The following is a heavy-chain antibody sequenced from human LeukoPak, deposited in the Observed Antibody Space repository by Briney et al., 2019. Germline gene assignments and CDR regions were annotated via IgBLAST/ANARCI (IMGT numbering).Heavy chain of an antibody. J-gene: IGHJ4*02. CDR2: ISSSSYI. D-gene: IGHD6-13*01. V-gene: IGHV3-21*01. CDR3: ARVHPVRGSSWTGDY. Sequence: GGSLRLSCAASGFTFSSYSMNWVRQAPGEGLEWVSSISSSSYIYYADSVKGRFTISRDNAKNSLYLQMNSLRAEDTAVYYCARVHPVRGSSWTGDYWGQGTLVTVSS. CDR1: GFTFSSYS.